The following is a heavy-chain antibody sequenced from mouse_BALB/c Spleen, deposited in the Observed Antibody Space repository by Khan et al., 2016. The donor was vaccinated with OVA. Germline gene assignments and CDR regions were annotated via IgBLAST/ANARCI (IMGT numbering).Heavy chain of an antibody. D-gene: IGHD1-1*01. V-gene: IGHV5-17*02. CDR2: ISSGSSTI. CDR1: GFTFSSFG. Sequence: EVELVESGGGLVQPGGSRKLSCAASGFTFSSFGMHWVRQAPEKGLEWVAYISSGSSTIYYADTVMGRFTISRDNPKNTLFLQMTSLRSEDTAMYYCARSYWAYWGQGTLVTVSA. J-gene: IGHJ3*01. CDR3: ARSYWAY.